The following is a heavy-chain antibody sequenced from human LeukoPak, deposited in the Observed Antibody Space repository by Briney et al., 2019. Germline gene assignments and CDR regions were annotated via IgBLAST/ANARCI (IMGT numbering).Heavy chain of an antibody. D-gene: IGHD6-19*01. CDR2: ISNDGSDK. V-gene: IGHV3-30*04. CDR3: ARDGGYLRGWTYGAGYY. Sequence: PGGSLRLSCAASGFTFSSYVMHWVRQAPGKGLECVAVISNDGSDKYYADSVKGRFTISRDHSKNTLYLQMSGLRAEYTAPYYCARDGGYLRGWTYGAGYYWGQGTLVTVSS. J-gene: IGHJ4*02. CDR1: GFTFSSYV.